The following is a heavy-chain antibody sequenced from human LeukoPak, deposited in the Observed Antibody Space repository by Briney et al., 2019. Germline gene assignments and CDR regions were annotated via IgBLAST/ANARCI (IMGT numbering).Heavy chain of an antibody. CDR3: AKGYDLLTGYYLDY. CDR2: ISSSSSYI. Sequence: GGSLRLSCAASGFTFSSYSMNWVRQAPGKGLEWVSSISSSSSYIYYADSVKGRFTISRDNSKNSLYLQMNSLRAEDTALYYCAKGYDLLTGYYLDYWGQGTLVTVSS. CDR1: GFTFSSYS. D-gene: IGHD3-9*01. J-gene: IGHJ4*02. V-gene: IGHV3-21*04.